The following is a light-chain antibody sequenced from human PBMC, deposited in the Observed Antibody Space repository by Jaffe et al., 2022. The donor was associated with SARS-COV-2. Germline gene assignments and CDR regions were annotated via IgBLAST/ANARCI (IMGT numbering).Light chain of an antibody. J-gene: IGKJ1*01. CDR3: QQYNSYSSWT. CDR1: QSISRW. CDR2: KAS. Sequence: DIQMTQSPSTLSASVGDRVTITCRASQSISRWLVWYQQKPGKAPKLLIYKASNLESGVPSRFSGSGSGTEFTLTISSLQPDDFATYYCQQYNSYSSWTFGQGTKVEIK. V-gene: IGKV1-5*03.